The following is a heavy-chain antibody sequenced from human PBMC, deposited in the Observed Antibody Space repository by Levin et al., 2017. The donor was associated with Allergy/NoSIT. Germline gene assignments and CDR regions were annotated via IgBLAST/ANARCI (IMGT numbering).Heavy chain of an antibody. CDR1: GDSIISGHYY. CDR2: IYYSGAT. Sequence: SETLSLTCTVSGDSIISGHYYWSWVRQHPGTGLEWIGHIYYSGATYYNPSLKSQVTISVDRSENQFSLRVSSVTAADTAVYYCARVRNAGGRGWFDSWGQGTLVTVSS. J-gene: IGHJ5*01. V-gene: IGHV4-31*01. D-gene: IGHD2-8*02. CDR3: ARVRNAGGRGWFDS.